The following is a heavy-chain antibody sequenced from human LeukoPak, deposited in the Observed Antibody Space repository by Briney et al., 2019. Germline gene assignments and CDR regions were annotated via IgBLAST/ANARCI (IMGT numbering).Heavy chain of an antibody. Sequence: GGSLRLSCVASGITFSSYSMNWVRPAPGKGLEWVAFIRYDGSNKYYADSVKGRFTISRDNSKSTLYLQMNSLRAGDTAVYYCAKPHFDDWGQGTLVTVSS. J-gene: IGHJ4*02. CDR1: GITFSSYS. CDR2: IRYDGSNK. V-gene: IGHV3-30*02. CDR3: AKPHFDD.